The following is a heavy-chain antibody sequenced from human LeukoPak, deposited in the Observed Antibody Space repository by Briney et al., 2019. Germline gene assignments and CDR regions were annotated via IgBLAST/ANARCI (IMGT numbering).Heavy chain of an antibody. J-gene: IGHJ3*02. Sequence: SVKVSCKSSGGTFSSYAISWVRQAPGQGLEWMGRIIPIFGTANYAQKFQGRVTITTDESTSTAYMELSSLRSEDTAVYYCARSDNDAFDIWGQGTMVTVPS. CDR3: ARSDNDAFDI. V-gene: IGHV1-69*05. CDR1: GGTFSSYA. D-gene: IGHD2-21*01. CDR2: IIPIFGTA.